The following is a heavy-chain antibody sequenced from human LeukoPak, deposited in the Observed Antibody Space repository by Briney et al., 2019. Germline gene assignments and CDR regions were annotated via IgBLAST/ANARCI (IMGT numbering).Heavy chain of an antibody. CDR1: GRSFSGYY. D-gene: IGHD3-10*01. CDR3: ARGKSNTMVRGVMDV. V-gene: IGHV4-34*01. CDR2: INHSGST. Sequence: PADTLSLTCALYGRSFSGYYWSWIRQPPGKGLEWMGEINHSGSTNYNPSLKSRVTISVDTSKNQFSLKLRSVSAADTAVYYCARGKSNTMVRGVMDVWGKGTTVTVSS. J-gene: IGHJ6*03.